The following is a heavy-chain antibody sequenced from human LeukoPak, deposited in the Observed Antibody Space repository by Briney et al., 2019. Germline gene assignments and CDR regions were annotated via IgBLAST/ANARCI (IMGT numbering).Heavy chain of an antibody. J-gene: IGHJ4*02. D-gene: IGHD3-22*01. Sequence: SVKVSCKASGGTFSSYAISWVRQAPGQGLEWMGRIIPILGIANYAQKFQGRVTIAADRSTSTAYMELSSLRSEDTAVYYCARTYYYDSSGYYYFDYWGQGTLVTVSS. CDR1: GGTFSSYA. CDR2: IIPILGIA. CDR3: ARTYYYDSSGYYYFDY. V-gene: IGHV1-69*04.